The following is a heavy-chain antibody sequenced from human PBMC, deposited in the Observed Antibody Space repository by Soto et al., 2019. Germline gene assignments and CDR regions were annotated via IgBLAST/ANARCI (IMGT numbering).Heavy chain of an antibody. Sequence: QVQLQQWGAGLLKPSETLSLTCAVYGGSFSGYYWNWIRQPPGKGLEWIGEINHSGSTNYNPSLKSRVTKSLDTSKNQFCLELMSMTASDTAVYYCARGYGSNFDYWGQGTLVTVSS. CDR3: ARGYGSNFDY. V-gene: IGHV4-34*01. D-gene: IGHD6-19*01. CDR1: GGSFSGYY. CDR2: INHSGST. J-gene: IGHJ4*02.